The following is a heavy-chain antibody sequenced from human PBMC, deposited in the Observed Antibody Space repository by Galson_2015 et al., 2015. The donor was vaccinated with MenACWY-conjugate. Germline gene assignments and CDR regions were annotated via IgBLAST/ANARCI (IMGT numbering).Heavy chain of an antibody. Sequence: SLRLSCAASGFTFSSYWMSWVRQAPGKGLEWAANIKQDGSEKNYVDSVKGRFTISRDNAKNSLYLQMTALRAEDTALYYCARVGGRSSGLGYWGQGTLVTVSS. CDR3: ARVGGRSSGLGY. CDR2: IKQDGSEK. V-gene: IGHV3-7*03. D-gene: IGHD6-19*01. J-gene: IGHJ4*02. CDR1: GFTFSSYW.